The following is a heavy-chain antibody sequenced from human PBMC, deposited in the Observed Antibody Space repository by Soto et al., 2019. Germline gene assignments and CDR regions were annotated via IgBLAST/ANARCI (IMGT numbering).Heavy chain of an antibody. V-gene: IGHV4-30-4*08. J-gene: IGHJ6*02. CDR2: IHYSGSI. Sequence: WTWIRQSPGKGLEWIGYIHYSGSIIYNPSFKSRDTISVDTSKNQFSLQLSSVTAADTAVYFCAREDDGGDRDYYGLDVWGQGTTVTVSS. D-gene: IGHD2-21*02. CDR3: AREDDGGDRDYYGLDV.